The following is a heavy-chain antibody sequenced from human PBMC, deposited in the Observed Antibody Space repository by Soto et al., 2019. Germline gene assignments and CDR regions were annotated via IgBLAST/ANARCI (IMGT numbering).Heavy chain of an antibody. CDR1: GFIFSSFE. J-gene: IGHJ1*01. V-gene: IGHV3-64*04. D-gene: IGHD3-16*01. CDR2: ISGIGYTSDGGPTI. CDR3: ARVSQSFIEYFQH. Sequence: VQLVESGGGSVQPGGSLRLSCAASGFIFSSFEMIWVRQAPGKGLEWVSYISGIGYTSDGGPTIHYADSVKGRFTISRNNAKNSLYLQMNSLRVEDTAVYYCARVSQSFIEYFQHWGQGTRVTVSS.